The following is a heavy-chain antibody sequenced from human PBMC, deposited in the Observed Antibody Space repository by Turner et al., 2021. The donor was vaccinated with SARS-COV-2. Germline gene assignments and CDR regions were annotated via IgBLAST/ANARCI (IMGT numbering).Heavy chain of an antibody. D-gene: IGHD3-22*01. CDR3: ARGTYYYDSSVYSGTNWFDH. V-gene: IGHV3-21*01. Sequence: EVQLVEYGGGLVKPGASLRLYCAASGFTVSRYSMNWLRQAPGKGLEWVSFISSSSSDIYNAESVKGRFTISRDNAKNSLYLQMSSMRAEDMAVYYCARGTYYYDSSVYSGTNWFDHWGQGTLVTVSS. CDR2: ISSSSSDI. CDR1: GFTVSRYS. J-gene: IGHJ5*02.